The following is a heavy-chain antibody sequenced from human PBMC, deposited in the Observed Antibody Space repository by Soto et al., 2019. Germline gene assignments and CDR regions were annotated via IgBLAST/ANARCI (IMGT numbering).Heavy chain of an antibody. CDR3: ARDIPAFNWNGFDS. V-gene: IGHV6-1*01. Sequence: SQTLSLTCAISGDSVSNSSAAWNWIRQSPSRGLEWLGRTYYRSKWYNDYAMSVKSRLTISPDTSKNQFSLQLNSVTPDDTALYYCARDIPAFNWNGFDSWGQGTLVTVSS. J-gene: IGHJ5*01. CDR1: GDSVSNSSAA. CDR2: TYYRSKWYN. D-gene: IGHD1-1*01.